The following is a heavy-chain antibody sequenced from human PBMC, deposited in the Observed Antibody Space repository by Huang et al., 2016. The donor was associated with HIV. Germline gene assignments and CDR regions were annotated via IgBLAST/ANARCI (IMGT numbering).Heavy chain of an antibody. CDR2: IYPLASKS. CDR1: GYSFSIYW. J-gene: IGHJ3*01. CDR3: AKGRRAFDV. Sequence: EVQLVQSGAEVKKPGESLKISCTGSGYSFSIYWIAGVRQRPGKGLEWMGIIYPLASKSTYSPSFEGHVSISVDKSINTVYLHWSSLKASDTAIYYCAKGRRAFDVWGQGTWVTVSS. V-gene: IGHV5-51*03.